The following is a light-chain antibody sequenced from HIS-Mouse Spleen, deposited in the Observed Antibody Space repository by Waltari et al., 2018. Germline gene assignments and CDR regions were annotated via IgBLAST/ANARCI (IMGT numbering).Light chain of an antibody. CDR2: KAS. Sequence: DIQMTQSPSTLYASVGDRVTIACRASQSISSWLAWYQQKPGKAPKLLIYKASSLESGVPSRFSGSGSVTEFTLTISSLQPDDFATYYCQQYNSYSRTFGQGTKVEIK. CDR3: QQYNSYSRT. CDR1: QSISSW. V-gene: IGKV1-5*03. J-gene: IGKJ1*01.